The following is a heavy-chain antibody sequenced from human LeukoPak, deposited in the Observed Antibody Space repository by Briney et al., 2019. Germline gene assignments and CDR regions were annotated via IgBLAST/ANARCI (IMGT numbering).Heavy chain of an antibody. J-gene: IGHJ4*02. D-gene: IGHD3-9*01. V-gene: IGHV4-61*01. CDR1: GGSVSSGSYY. Sequence: SETLSLTCTVSGGSVSSGSYYWSWIRQPPGKGLEWIGYIYHSGSTNYNPSLKSRVTISVDTSKNQFSLKLSSVTAADTAVYYCAREYDILTGYTGGFDYWGQGTLVTVSS. CDR2: IYHSGST. CDR3: AREYDILTGYTGGFDY.